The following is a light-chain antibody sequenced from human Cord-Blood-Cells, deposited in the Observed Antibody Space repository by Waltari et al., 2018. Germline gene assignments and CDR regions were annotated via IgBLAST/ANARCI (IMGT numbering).Light chain of an antibody. CDR2: GAS. V-gene: IGKV3-20*01. Sequence: EIVLTQPPGTLSLSPGERATLSCRASQSVRSSYLAWYQQKPGQAPRLLIYGASSRATGIPDRFSGSGSGTDFTLTISRLEPEDFAVYYCQQYGSSPPTFGPGTKVDIK. J-gene: IGKJ3*01. CDR1: QSVRSSY. CDR3: QQYGSSPPT.